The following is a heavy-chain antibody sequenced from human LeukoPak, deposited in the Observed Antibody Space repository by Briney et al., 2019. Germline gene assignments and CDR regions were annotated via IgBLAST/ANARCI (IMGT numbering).Heavy chain of an antibody. D-gene: IGHD3-16*01. CDR2: TYYR. V-gene: IGHV6-1*01. CDR3: ARSISGLGD. CDR1: GDSVSR. J-gene: IGHJ4*02. Sequence: SQTLSLTCAISGDSVSRRQSPSRGLEWLGRTYYRYYAVSVKGRITISADTSKNQFSLRLNSVTPEDTAVYYCARSISGLGDWGQGTLVTVPS.